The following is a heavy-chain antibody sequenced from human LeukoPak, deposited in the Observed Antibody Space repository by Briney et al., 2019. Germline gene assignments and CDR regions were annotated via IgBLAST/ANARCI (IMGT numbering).Heavy chain of an antibody. J-gene: IGHJ4*02. D-gene: IGHD3-22*01. V-gene: IGHV3-74*01. CDR1: GFTFSSLW. CDR2: INNDEITT. CDR3: AKDPFYDSSGYYYALG. Sequence: GGSLRLSCVASGFTFSSLWMHWVRQAPGKGLVWVSRINNDEITTTYADSVKGRFTISRDNSKNTLYLQMNSLRAEDTAVYYCAKDPFYDSSGYYYALGWGQGTLVTVSS.